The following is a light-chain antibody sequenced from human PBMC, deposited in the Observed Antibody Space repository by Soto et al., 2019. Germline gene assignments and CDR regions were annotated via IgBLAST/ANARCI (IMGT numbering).Light chain of an antibody. CDR2: AAS. Sequence: DIQMTQSPSTLSASVGDRVTITCRASQSISSWLAWYQQKPGKAPKLLIYAASTLQNGVPSSFSGSGSWTDFTPPISSLQPEDFATSYGQHLNDYRYTFGQGTKVEIK. V-gene: IGKV1-5*01. J-gene: IGKJ2*01. CDR3: QHLNDYRYT. CDR1: QSISSW.